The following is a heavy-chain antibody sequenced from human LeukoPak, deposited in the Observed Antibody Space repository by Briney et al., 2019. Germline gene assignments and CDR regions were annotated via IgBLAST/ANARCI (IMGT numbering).Heavy chain of an antibody. CDR3: ARESCSGGSCYSGLVAFDI. D-gene: IGHD2-15*01. Sequence: PGGSLTLSCAASGFTFSSYWMIWLPQAPGKGLEWVANIKQDGSEKYYVDSVRGRFTISRDNDKNSLYLQMNSVRAEDTAVYYCARESCSGGSCYSGLVAFDIWGQGTMVTVSS. J-gene: IGHJ3*02. CDR1: GFTFSSYW. CDR2: IKQDGSEK. V-gene: IGHV3-7*01.